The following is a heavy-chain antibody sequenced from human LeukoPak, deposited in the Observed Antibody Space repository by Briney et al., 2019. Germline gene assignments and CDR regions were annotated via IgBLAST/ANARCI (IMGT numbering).Heavy chain of an antibody. CDR1: GFTFSSYA. Sequence: PGGSLRLSCAASGFTFSSYAMHWVRQAPGKGLEWVAVISYDGSNKYYADSVKGRFTISRDNSKNTLYLQMNSLRAEDTAVYYCARVDTAGGYFDYWGQGTLVTVSS. CDR2: ISYDGSNK. D-gene: IGHD5-18*01. CDR3: ARVDTAGGYFDY. J-gene: IGHJ4*02. V-gene: IGHV3-30-3*01.